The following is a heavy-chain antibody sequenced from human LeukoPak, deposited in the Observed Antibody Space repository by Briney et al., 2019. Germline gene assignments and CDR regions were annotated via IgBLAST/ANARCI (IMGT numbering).Heavy chain of an antibody. CDR2: INPNSGGT. D-gene: IGHD2-2*01. CDR1: GYTFTGYY. CDR3: ARGYCSSTSCYWGLTHWFDP. V-gene: IGHV1-2*02. J-gene: IGHJ5*02. Sequence: ASVKVSCKASGYTFTGYYIHWVRQAPGQGLEWMGWINPNSGGTNYAQKFQGRVTMTRDTSISTAYMELSRPRSDDTAVYYCARGYCSSTSCYWGLTHWFDPWGQGTLVTVSS.